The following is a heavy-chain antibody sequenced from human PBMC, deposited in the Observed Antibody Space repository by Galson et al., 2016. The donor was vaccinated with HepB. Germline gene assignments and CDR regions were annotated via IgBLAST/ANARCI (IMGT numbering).Heavy chain of an antibody. J-gene: IGHJ3*02. CDR2: ISSDGNNK. CDR1: GFTFSTYA. Sequence: SLRLSCAASGFTFSTYAMHWVRQGPGKGLEWVAIISSDGNNKYYADSVKGRFTISRDNSKNTLYLQMNSLRAEDTAVYYCARDRNYHDGSSYYDVFDIWGQGTMVTVSS. CDR3: ARDRNYHDGSSYYDVFDI. V-gene: IGHV3-30-3*01. D-gene: IGHD3-22*01.